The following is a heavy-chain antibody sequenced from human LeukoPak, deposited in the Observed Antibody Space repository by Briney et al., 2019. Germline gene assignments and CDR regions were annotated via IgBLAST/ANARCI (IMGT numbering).Heavy chain of an antibody. CDR1: GYTFTSYG. J-gene: IGHJ4*02. CDR2: ISAYNGNT. CDR3: ARDARYSGYDLRDY. V-gene: IGHV1-18*01. D-gene: IGHD5-12*01. Sequence: ASVKVSCKASGYTFTSYGISWARQAPGQGLEWMGWISAYNGNTNYAQKLQGRVTMTTDTSTSTAYMELRSLRSDDTAVYYCARDARYSGYDLRDYWGQGTLVTVSS.